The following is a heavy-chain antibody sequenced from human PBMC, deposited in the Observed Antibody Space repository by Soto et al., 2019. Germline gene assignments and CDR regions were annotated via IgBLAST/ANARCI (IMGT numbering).Heavy chain of an antibody. Sequence: PSEILSLTCTVSGGSISSGDYYWSWIRQPPGKGLEWIGYIYYSGSTYYNPSLKSRVTISVDTSKNQFSLKLSSVTAADTAVYYCARGDIVVVPAATPPDVWGQGTTVTVYS. D-gene: IGHD2-2*01. CDR1: GGSISSGDYY. J-gene: IGHJ6*02. CDR2: IYYSGST. V-gene: IGHV4-30-4*01. CDR3: ARGDIVVVPAATPPDV.